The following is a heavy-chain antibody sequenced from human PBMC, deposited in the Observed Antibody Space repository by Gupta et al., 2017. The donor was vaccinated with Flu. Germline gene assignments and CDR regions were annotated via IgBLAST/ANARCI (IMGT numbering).Heavy chain of an antibody. CDR2: ISPYNGDT. Sequence: QVQLVQSGAEVKKPGASVKVSCTASGYTFSDYYIHWVRQAPGQGLEWMGWISPYNGDTNYAQKFQGRVTLTTDTSISTAYMDLSRLTSDDTALYYCAKPVYDSSDFEYFQDWGQGTLVTVSS. J-gene: IGHJ1*01. D-gene: IGHD3-22*01. CDR3: AKPVYDSSDFEYFQD. V-gene: IGHV1-2*02. CDR1: GYTFSDYY.